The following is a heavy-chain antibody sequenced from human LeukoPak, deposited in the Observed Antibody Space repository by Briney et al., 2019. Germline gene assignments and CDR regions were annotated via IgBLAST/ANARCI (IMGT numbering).Heavy chain of an antibody. Sequence: GGSLRLSCAASGFTFSSYSMNWVRQAPGKGLEWVSHISSSSTIYYADSVKGRFTISRDNAKNSLYLQMNSLRAEDTAVYYCARVLHKRNYDSSGFYVYWGQGTLVTVSS. CDR3: ARVLHKRNYDSSGFYVY. CDR2: ISSSSTI. D-gene: IGHD3-22*01. V-gene: IGHV3-48*01. J-gene: IGHJ4*02. CDR1: GFTFSSYS.